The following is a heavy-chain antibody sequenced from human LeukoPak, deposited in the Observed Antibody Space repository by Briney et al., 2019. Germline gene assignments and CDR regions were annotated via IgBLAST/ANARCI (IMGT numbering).Heavy chain of an antibody. V-gene: IGHV3-48*03. Sequence: PGGSLRLSCAASGFTFSSYEMNWVRQAPGKGLEWVSYISSSGSSIYYADSVKGRFTISRDNAKNSLYLQMNSLRAEETAVYYCARDLVVRGRWSWFDPWGQGTLVTVSS. D-gene: IGHD3-10*01. CDR1: GFTFSSYE. J-gene: IGHJ5*02. CDR3: ARDLVVRGRWSWFDP. CDR2: ISSSGSSI.